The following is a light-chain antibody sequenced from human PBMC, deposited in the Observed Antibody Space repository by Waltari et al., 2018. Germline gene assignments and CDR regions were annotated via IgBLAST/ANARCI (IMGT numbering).Light chain of an antibody. CDR3: MLFMGSGIYV. J-gene: IGLJ1*01. CDR2: ATD. V-gene: IGLV8-61*01. Sequence: QTVVPQEPSLSVSPGGTVTVTCGLSTGPVPSDHFPSWVPQTPGQAPRTLIYATDIRSSGVPYRFSGSILGNKAALTITGAQAEDDSDYYCMLFMGSGIYVFGTGTKVTVL. CDR1: TGPVPSDHF.